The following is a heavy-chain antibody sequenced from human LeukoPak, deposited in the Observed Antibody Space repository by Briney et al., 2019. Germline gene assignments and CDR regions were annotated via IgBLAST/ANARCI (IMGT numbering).Heavy chain of an antibody. CDR2: INPKSGGT. D-gene: IGHD1-14*01. CDR1: GYTFTGYY. CDR3: ARVFNTGGSYYGWDV. J-gene: IGHJ6*02. Sequence: ASVKVSCKASGYTFTGYYIHWVRQAPGQGLEWMGWINPKSGGTNYAQNFQGRVTMTRDTSISTAHMELSTLRSDDTAVYYCARVFNTGGSYYGWDVWGQGTTVSVSS. V-gene: IGHV1-2*02.